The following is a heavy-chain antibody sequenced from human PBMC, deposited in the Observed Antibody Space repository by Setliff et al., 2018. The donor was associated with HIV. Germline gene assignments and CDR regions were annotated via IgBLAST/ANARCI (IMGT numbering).Heavy chain of an antibody. CDR1: GGSISSYY. V-gene: IGHV4-59*01. D-gene: IGHD6-6*01. CDR3: ASSHTGYSSSSGAFDI. CDR2: IYYDGGT. Sequence: SETLSLTCNVSGGSISSYYWSWIRQPPGKALEWIGYIYYDGGTIYNPSLESRGTISLDTSKNQFSLKLTSVTAADAATYYCASSHTGYSSSSGAFDIWGQGTMVTVSS. J-gene: IGHJ3*02.